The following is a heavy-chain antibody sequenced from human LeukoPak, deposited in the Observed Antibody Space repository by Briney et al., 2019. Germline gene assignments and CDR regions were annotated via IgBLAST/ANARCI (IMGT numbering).Heavy chain of an antibody. J-gene: IGHJ5*02. Sequence: SETLSLTCSVSGGSNSSSIYYWGWIRQPPGKGLEWIGSIYYSGSTYYNPSLKSRVTISVDTSKNQFSLKLSSVTAADTAVYYCPRPWMRSSSWLDPWGQGTLVTVSS. CDR1: GGSNSSSIYY. D-gene: IGHD6-6*01. CDR2: IYYSGST. V-gene: IGHV4-39*01. CDR3: PRPWMRSSSWLDP.